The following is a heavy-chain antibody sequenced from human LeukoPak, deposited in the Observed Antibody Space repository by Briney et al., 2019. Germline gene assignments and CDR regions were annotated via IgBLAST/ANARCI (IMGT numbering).Heavy chain of an antibody. CDR1: GGSFSGYY. J-gene: IGHJ5*02. V-gene: IGHV4-34*01. D-gene: IGHD3-3*01. Sequence: SETLSLTCAVYGGSFSGYYWSWIRQPPGKGLEWIGEINHSGSTNYNPSLKSRVTISVDTSKNQFSLKLSSVTAADTAVYYCAREALFRDFWSGYYARYNWFDPWGQGTLVTVSS. CDR2: INHSGST. CDR3: AREALFRDFWSGYYARYNWFDP.